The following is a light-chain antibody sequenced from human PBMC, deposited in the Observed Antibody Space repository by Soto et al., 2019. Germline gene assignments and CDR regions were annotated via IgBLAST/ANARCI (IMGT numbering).Light chain of an antibody. V-gene: IGLV2-14*01. CDR3: SSYTKTYALATTSTHII. Sequence: QSVLTQPASVSGSPGQSITISCTGTSSDVGDYKYVSWYQQVPGTAPKLLIYGVSNRPSGVSDRFSGSKSGITASLTISGLQAEDEADYYCSSYTKTYALATTSTHIIFGTGTKVTVL. CDR2: GVS. J-gene: IGLJ1*01. CDR1: SSDVGDYKY.